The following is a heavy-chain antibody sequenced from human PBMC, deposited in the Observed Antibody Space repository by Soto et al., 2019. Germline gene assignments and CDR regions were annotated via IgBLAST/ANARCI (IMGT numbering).Heavy chain of an antibody. CDR3: ATQFRPMVKQQYYYYYYYMDV. D-gene: IGHD3-10*01. V-gene: IGHV1-24*01. Sequence: ASVKVSCKVSGYTLTELSMHWVRQAPGKGLEWMGGFDPEDGETIYAQKFQGRVTMTEDTSTDTAYMELSSLGSEDTAVYYCATQFRPMVKQQYYYYYYYMDVWGKGTTVTVSS. CDR2: FDPEDGET. J-gene: IGHJ6*03. CDR1: GYTLTELS.